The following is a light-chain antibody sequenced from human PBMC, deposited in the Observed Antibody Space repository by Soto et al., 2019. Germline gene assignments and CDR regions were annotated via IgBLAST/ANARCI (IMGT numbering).Light chain of an antibody. CDR2: GAS. J-gene: IGKJ4*01. CDR3: QQYDNWPPLT. Sequence: EIVMTQSPATLSVSPGERATLSCRASQSVSSNLAWYQQRPGQAPRFLIYGASTRATGIPARFSGSGSGTEFTLTISSLQSEDFVVYYCQQYDNWPPLTFGGGTKVEIK. CDR1: QSVSSN. V-gene: IGKV3-15*01.